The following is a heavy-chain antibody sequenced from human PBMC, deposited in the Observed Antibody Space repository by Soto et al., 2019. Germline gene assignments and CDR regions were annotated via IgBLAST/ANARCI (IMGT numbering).Heavy chain of an antibody. J-gene: IGHJ4*02. Sequence: QVQLVQSGAEVTKPGASVKLSCKASGYTFTSYYIHWVRQAPGQGLEWVAMINPGGGRTKNAQMCRGRVTLTRDTSTVTVDMELSSLTSADTSVYYCARGRSCGGDCYLLDYWGQGSLVTVSS. V-gene: IGHV1-46*01. CDR2: INPGGGRT. D-gene: IGHD2-21*02. CDR1: GYTFTSYY. CDR3: ARGRSCGGDCYLLDY.